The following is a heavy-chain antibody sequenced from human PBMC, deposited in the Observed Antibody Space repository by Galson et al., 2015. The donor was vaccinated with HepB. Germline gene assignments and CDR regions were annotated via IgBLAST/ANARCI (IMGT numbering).Heavy chain of an antibody. CDR2: IKPGDSST. CDR3: ARRASSMAKTFDY. CDR1: GYTFTSYY. Sequence: SVKVSCKASGYTFTSYYMHWVRQAPGQGLEWMGVIKPGDSSTGYAQKFRGRVALTRDTSTSTLYMELSSLRSEDTAVYYCARRASSMAKTFDYWGQGTLLIVSS. D-gene: IGHD5-24*01. J-gene: IGHJ4*02. V-gene: IGHV1-46*01.